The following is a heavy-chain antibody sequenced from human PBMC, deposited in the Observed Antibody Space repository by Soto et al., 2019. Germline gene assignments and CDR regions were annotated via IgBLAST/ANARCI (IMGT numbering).Heavy chain of an antibody. V-gene: IGHV3-23*01. D-gene: IGHD1-20*01. CDR3: ARRITSSLDY. CDR1: GFTFSIYN. J-gene: IGHJ4*02. CDR2: ITGSGDYT. Sequence: EVQLLESGGGLVQPGGSLRLSCVASGFTFSIYNMNWVRQAPGKGLEWVSVITGSGDYTNYADSVKGRFTISRDNSTNTLYLQLNSLRAEDTAVYFCARRITSSLDYWGQGTLVTVSS.